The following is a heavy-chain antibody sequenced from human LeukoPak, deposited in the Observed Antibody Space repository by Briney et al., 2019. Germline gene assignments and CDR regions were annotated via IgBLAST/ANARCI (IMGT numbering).Heavy chain of an antibody. J-gene: IGHJ4*02. Sequence: ASVKVSCKASGYTFTSYDINWVRQATGQGLEWMGWMNPNSGNTGYAQKFQGRVTMTRNTSISTAYMELSSLRSEDTAVYYCARGRNDYGDAPLDYWGQGTLVTVSS. D-gene: IGHD4-17*01. CDR1: GYTFTSYD. CDR3: ARGRNDYGDAPLDY. CDR2: MNPNSGNT. V-gene: IGHV1-8*01.